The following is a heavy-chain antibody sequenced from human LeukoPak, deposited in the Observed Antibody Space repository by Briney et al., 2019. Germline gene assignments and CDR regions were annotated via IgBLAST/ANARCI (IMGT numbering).Heavy chain of an antibody. CDR1: GFTFSSYA. V-gene: IGHV3-33*08. Sequence: GGSLRLSCAASGFTFSSYAMSWVRQAPGKGLEWVAVMWYDGSNKYYADSVKGRFTIPRDNSKNTLYLQMNSLRAEDTAVYYCAKGSSGYYGDYWGQGTLVTVSS. J-gene: IGHJ4*02. D-gene: IGHD3-22*01. CDR2: MWYDGSNK. CDR3: AKGSSGYYGDY.